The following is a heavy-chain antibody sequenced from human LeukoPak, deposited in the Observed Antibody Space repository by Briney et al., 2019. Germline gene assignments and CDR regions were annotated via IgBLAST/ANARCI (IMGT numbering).Heavy chain of an antibody. J-gene: IGHJ4*02. Sequence: PGGSLRLSCAASGFTFSSYAMSWVRQAPGKGLEWVSAISGSGGSTYYADSVKGRFTISRDNSKNTLYLQMNSLRAEDTAVYYCARKRSPYDSSGYYGGYFDYWGQGTLVTVSS. D-gene: IGHD3-22*01. CDR2: ISGSGGST. CDR3: ARKRSPYDSSGYYGGYFDY. V-gene: IGHV3-23*01. CDR1: GFTFSSYA.